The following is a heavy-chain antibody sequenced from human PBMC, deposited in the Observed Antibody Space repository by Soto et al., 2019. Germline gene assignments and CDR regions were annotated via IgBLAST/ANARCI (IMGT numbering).Heavy chain of an antibody. CDR1: GFTFADYS. CDR3: TKRLCSSTTCYYAFDI. D-gene: IGHD2-2*01. V-gene: IGHV3-9*01. CDR2: ITWNSGTI. J-gene: IGHJ3*02. Sequence: HPGGSLRLSCAASGFTFADYSMHWVRQAPGKGLEWVSGITWNSGTIGYADSVKGRFTISRDNAKNSLYLQMNSLRTEDTALYYCTKRLCSSTTCYYAFDIWGQGTMVTVS.